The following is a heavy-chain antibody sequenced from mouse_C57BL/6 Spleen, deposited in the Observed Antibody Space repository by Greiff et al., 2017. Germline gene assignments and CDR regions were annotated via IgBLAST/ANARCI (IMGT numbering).Heavy chain of an antibody. CDR1: GYTFTSYW. CDR3: ARWTYYSNYGNYMDY. J-gene: IGHJ2*02. Sequence: QVQLQQPGTELVKPGASVKLSCKASGYTFTSYWMHWVKQRPGQGLEWIGNINPSNGGSNYTEQFNSKATLPVDKSSRTAYMQLSSLTYEDSAVYSCARWTYYSNYGNYMDYWGQGTSLTVSS. V-gene: IGHV1-53*01. CDR2: INPSNGGS. D-gene: IGHD2-5*01.